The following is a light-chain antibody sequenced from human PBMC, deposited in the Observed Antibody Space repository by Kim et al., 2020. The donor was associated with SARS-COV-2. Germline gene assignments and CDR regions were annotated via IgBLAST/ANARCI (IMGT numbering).Light chain of an antibody. CDR1: QSVGIK. CDR3: QQYLKWPGFR. V-gene: IGKV3-15*01. CDR2: DAS. Sequence: EIVMTQSPATLSVSPGEIATLSCRASQSVGIKLAWYQQKPSQAPRLLIYDASTRETGIPGRFSGSGSGTEFTLTIGSLQSEDFALYYCQQYLKWPGFRFGQGTRLEI. J-gene: IGKJ5*01.